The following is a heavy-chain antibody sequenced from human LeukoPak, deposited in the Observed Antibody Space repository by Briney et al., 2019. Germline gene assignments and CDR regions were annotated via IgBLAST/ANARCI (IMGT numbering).Heavy chain of an antibody. CDR2: ISSSSSYI. CDR3: ARGAFLEWNHWYFDL. D-gene: IGHD3-3*02. CDR1: GFTFSSYS. J-gene: IGHJ2*01. V-gene: IGHV3-21*01. Sequence: GRSLRLSCAASGFTFSSYSMNWVRQAPGKGLEWVSSISSSSSYIYYADSVKGRFTISRDNAKNSLYLQMNSLRAEDTAVYYCARGAFLEWNHWYFDLGGRGTLVTVSS.